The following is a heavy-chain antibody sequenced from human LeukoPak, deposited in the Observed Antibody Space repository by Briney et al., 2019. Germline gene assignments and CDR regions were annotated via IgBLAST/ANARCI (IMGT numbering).Heavy chain of an antibody. J-gene: IGHJ4*02. V-gene: IGHV1-18*01. D-gene: IGHD1-26*01. Sequence: ASVKVSCKASGYTFTSYGISWVRQAPGQGLEWMGWISAYNGETHYAQNLQGRVTMTTDTSTSTAYMDLRSPRSDDTAVYYCARDSGSYSVADYWGQGTLVTVSS. CDR1: GYTFTSYG. CDR2: ISAYNGET. CDR3: ARDSGSYSVADY.